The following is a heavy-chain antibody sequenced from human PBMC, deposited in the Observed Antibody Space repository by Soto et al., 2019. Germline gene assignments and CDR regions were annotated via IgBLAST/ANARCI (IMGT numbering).Heavy chain of an antibody. J-gene: IGHJ6*02. CDR2: IVPILVTS. D-gene: IGHD1-1*01. V-gene: IGHV1-69*01. CDR3: ARELERHNYYYGMDV. Sequence: QVPLVQSGAEVKKPGSSVKVSCKASGGTFTSYAVVWVRQAPGQGLEWMGGIVPILVTSKYAQRFQGRVSLTADGSWSTVYMELGSLRYVDTAIYYCARELERHNYYYGMDVWGQGTTVTVSS. CDR1: GGTFTSYA.